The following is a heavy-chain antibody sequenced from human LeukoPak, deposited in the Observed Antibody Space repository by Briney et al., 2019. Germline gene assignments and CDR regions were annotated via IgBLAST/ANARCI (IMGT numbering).Heavy chain of an antibody. D-gene: IGHD6-13*01. CDR2: IIPIFGTA. Sequence: SVKVSCKAPGGTFSSYAISWARQAPGQGLEWMGGIIPIFGTANYAQKFQGRVTITTDESTSTAYMELSSLRSEDTAVYYCARDHSSSSWYRWFDPWGQGTLVTVSS. CDR3: ARDHSSSSWYRWFDP. V-gene: IGHV1-69*05. J-gene: IGHJ5*02. CDR1: GGTFSSYA.